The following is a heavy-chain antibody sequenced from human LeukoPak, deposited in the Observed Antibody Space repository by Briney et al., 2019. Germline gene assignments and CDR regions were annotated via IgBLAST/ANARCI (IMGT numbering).Heavy chain of an antibody. Sequence: QAGGSLRLSCAASGFTFSGYAMHWVRQAPGKGLEYVSGISNNGGSTFYANSVKGRFTISRDNSKNTLYLQMGSLRADDMAVYYCARPIYGSADYNGMDVWGQGTTVTVSS. V-gene: IGHV3-64*01. CDR3: ARPIYGSADYNGMDV. D-gene: IGHD3-10*01. J-gene: IGHJ6*02. CDR1: GFTFSGYA. CDR2: ISNNGGST.